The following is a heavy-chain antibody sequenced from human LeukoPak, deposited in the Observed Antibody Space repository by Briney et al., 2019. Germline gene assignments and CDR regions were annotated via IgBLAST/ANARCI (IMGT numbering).Heavy chain of an antibody. V-gene: IGHV4-39*01. J-gene: IGHJ5*02. CDR1: GGSISSRGYY. CDR3: ARHEYSGSYYGLSWFDP. CDR2: IYYSGSP. D-gene: IGHD1-26*01. Sequence: SETLSLTCTVSGGSISSRGYYWGWIRQPPGKALEWIASIYYSGSPYYNPSLKSRVTISVDTSKNQLSLKLSSLTAADTAVYYCARHEYSGSYYGLSWFDPWGQGTLVTVSS.